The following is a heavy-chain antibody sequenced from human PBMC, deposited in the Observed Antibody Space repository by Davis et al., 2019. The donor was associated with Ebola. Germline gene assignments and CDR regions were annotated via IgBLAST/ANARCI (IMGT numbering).Heavy chain of an antibody. Sequence: AASVKVSCKASGYTFTNYYMHWVRQAPGQGLEWMGMINPNDGRTIYAQKFQDRVTVTADISTSTVYMELRSLRSDDTAVYYCARVGDIRFHGMEVWGRGTTITVSS. CDR2: INPNDGRT. CDR3: ARVGDIRFHGMEV. V-gene: IGHV1-46*01. D-gene: IGHD2-21*01. J-gene: IGHJ6*04. CDR1: GYTFTNYY.